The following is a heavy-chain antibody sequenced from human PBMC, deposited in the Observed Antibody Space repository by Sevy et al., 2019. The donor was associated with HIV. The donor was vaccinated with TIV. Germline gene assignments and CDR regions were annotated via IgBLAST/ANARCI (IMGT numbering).Heavy chain of an antibody. V-gene: IGHV1-2*02. CDR1: GYTFTDYF. Sequence: ASVKVSCKASGYTFTDYFMHWVRQAPGQGLEWMGWINSNNNGTNYAQKFQGRVTMTRDTSINIAYMELRGLSYDDTAVNYWAGDGRYCSTSGCYLGYCAMDVWGQGTTVTVSS. D-gene: IGHD2-2*01. CDR3: AGDGRYCSTSGCYLGYCAMDV. J-gene: IGHJ6*02. CDR2: INSNNNGT.